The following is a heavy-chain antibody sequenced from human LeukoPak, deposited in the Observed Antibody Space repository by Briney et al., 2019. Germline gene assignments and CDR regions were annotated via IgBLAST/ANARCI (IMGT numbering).Heavy chain of an antibody. D-gene: IGHD3-10*02. CDR3: ARGDVDPYVFDI. CDR2: INHSGST. CDR1: GFTFSSYA. V-gene: IGHV4-34*01. Sequence: MAGGSLRLSCAASGFTFSSYAMTWVRQPPGKGLELIGEINHSGSTNYNPSLKSRVTISVDTSKNQFSLKVNSVIAADTAVYYCARGDVDPYVFDIWGQGTMVTVSS. J-gene: IGHJ3*02.